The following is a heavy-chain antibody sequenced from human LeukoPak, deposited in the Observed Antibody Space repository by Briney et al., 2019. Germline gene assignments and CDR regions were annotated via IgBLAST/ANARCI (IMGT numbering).Heavy chain of an antibody. CDR3: ARGLIAAANYFDY. CDR2: IYYSGST. CDR1: GGSISSSTYY. Sequence: SETLSLTCTVSGGSISSSTYYWSWIRQPPGKGLEWIGYIYYSGSTNYNPSLKSRVTISVDTSKNQFSLKLSSVTAADTAVYYCARGLIAAANYFDYWGQGTLVTVSS. D-gene: IGHD6-13*01. V-gene: IGHV4-61*05. J-gene: IGHJ4*02.